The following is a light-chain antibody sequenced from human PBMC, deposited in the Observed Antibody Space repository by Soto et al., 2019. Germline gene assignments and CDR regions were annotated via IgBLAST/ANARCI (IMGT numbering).Light chain of an antibody. CDR2: EVT. CDR1: NTDVGQDKS. Sequence: QSVLTQPASVSGSRGQSITISCVGRNTDVGQDKSVSWYQQGPGKAPKLLIFEVTNRPSGVSSRFSGSRSGNTASLTISGLQPDDEGDYFFATYTDTETLVFGTGTQVTVL. V-gene: IGLV2-14*01. CDR3: ATYTDTETLV. J-gene: IGLJ1*01.